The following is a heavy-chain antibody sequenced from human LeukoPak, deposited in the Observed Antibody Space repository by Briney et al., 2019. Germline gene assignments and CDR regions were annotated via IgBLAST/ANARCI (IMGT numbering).Heavy chain of an antibody. CDR2: ISSSSATI. CDR1: GFTFNTYS. V-gene: IGHV3-48*04. J-gene: IGHJ4*02. CDR3: ARGRDLFDS. Sequence: QPGGSLRLSCVASGFTFNTYSMNWFRQAPGKGLEGISYISSSSATIYYADSVKGRFTISRDNAKNSLYLQMNSLRAEDTAVYYCARGRDLFDSWGQGTLVIVSS.